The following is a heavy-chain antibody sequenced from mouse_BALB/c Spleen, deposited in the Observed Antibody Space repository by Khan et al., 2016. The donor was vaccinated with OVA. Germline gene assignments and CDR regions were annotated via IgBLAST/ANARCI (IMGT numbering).Heavy chain of an antibody. V-gene: IGHV3-2*02. CDR3: ARHGSRYYYAMDY. CDR2: ISYSRST. CDR1: GYPITSDYA. D-gene: IGHD2-2*01. Sequence: KCRESGPGLVKPYQSRSLTCTVTGYPITSDYAWNCIRQFPGNKLEWMGYISYSRSTNYNPAHTSRISITRDTSKNQFFLQLNSVTTEDTATYYCARHGSRYYYAMDYWGQGTSVTVSS. J-gene: IGHJ4*01.